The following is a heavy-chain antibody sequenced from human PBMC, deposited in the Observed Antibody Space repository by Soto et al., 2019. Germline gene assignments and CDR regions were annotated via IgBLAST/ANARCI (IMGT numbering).Heavy chain of an antibody. Sequence: QVQLQESGPGLVKPSETLSLTCTVSGGSISSYYWSWIRQPPGKGLEWIGYIYYSGSTNYNPSLKSRVTISVDTSKNQFPLKLSSVTAADTAVYYCARDDCSGGSCWYMDVWGKGTTVTVSS. D-gene: IGHD2-15*01. V-gene: IGHV4-59*01. CDR2: IYYSGST. J-gene: IGHJ6*03. CDR1: GGSISSYY. CDR3: ARDDCSGGSCWYMDV.